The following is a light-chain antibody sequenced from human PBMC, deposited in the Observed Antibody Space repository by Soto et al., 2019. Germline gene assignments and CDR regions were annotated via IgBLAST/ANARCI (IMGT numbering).Light chain of an antibody. V-gene: IGKV1-5*01. CDR1: QTISGR. CDR3: QQYETYHRT. CDR2: DAS. J-gene: IGKJ1*01. Sequence: DIQMTQFPSTLSASVGDTVSVTCRASQTISGRLAWYQQQPGKAPHLIIYDASTLESGDSSRFSGSGSGTEFTLTINSLQTHDFATYYCQQYETYHRTFGQGTKVEVK.